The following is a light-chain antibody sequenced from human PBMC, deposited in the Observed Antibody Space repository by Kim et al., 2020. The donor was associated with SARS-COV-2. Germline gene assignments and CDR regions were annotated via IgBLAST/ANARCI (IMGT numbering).Light chain of an antibody. CDR2: KDS. V-gene: IGLV3-27*01. CDR3: YSATDNNIV. Sequence: SYELTQPSSVSVSPGQTARITCSGNVPAKKYARWFQQKPGQAPVVVIYKDSERPSGIPERFSGSSSGTSVTLTISGAQVEDEADYYCYSATDNNIVFGGGTQLTVL. J-gene: IGLJ2*01. CDR1: VPAKKY.